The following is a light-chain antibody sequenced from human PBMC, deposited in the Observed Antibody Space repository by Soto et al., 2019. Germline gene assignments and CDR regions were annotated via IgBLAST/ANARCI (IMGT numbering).Light chain of an antibody. Sequence: EVVVTQSPSTLSLSTGERATLSCRASQSVSSYLAWYQQKPGQAPRLLIYDASNRATGIPARFSGSGSGTDFTLTISSLEPEDFAVYYCQQRSNWPPTFAGRTKVDIK. CDR1: QSVSSY. CDR3: QQRSNWPPT. V-gene: IGKV3-11*01. CDR2: DAS. J-gene: IGKJ4*01.